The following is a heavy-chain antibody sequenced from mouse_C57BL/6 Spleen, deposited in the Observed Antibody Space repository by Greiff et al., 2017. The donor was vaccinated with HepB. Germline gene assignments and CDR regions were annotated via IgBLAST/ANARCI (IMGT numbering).Heavy chain of an antibody. CDR1: GYAFTNYL. Sequence: VQLQESGAELVRPGTSVKVSCKASGYAFTNYLIEWVKQRPGQGLEWIGVINPGSGGTNYNEKFKGKATLTADKSSSTAYMQLSSLTSEDSAVYFCARSETYYYAMDYWGQGTSVTVSS. CDR2: INPGSGGT. CDR3: ARSETYYYAMDY. J-gene: IGHJ4*01. V-gene: IGHV1-54*01.